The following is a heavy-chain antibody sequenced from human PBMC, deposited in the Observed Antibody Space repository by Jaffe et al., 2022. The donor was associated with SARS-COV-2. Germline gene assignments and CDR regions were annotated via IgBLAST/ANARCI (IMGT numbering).Heavy chain of an antibody. Sequence: QVQLQQWGAGLLKPSETLSLTCAVYGGSFSGYYWSWIRQPPGKGLEWIGEINHSGSTNYNPSLKSRVTISVDTSKNQFSLKLSSVTAADTAVYYCARSELWFGELYDYWGQGTLVTVSS. J-gene: IGHJ4*02. CDR3: ARSELWFGELYDY. V-gene: IGHV4-34*01. D-gene: IGHD3-10*01. CDR1: GGSFSGYY. CDR2: INHSGST.